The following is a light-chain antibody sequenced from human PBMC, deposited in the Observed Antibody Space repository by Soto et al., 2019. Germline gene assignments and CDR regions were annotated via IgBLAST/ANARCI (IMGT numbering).Light chain of an antibody. CDR2: DAS. CDR1: QDISNY. V-gene: IGKV1-33*01. J-gene: IGKJ3*01. CDR3: QQYANLPST. Sequence: DIQMTQSPSSLSASVGDRVTITCQASQDISNYLNWYQQKPGKAPKLLIYDASNLETGVPSRFSGSGSGTDFTFTISSLQPEDSATYYCQQYANLPSTFGPGTKVDIK.